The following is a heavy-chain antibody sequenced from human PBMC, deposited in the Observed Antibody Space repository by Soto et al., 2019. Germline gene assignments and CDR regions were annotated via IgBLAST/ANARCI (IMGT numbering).Heavy chain of an antibody. Sequence: QVQLVESGGGVVQPGRSLRLSCAASGFIFNEYGMHWVRQAPGKGLEWVAVIWYDGSNKYYADSVKCRFTISRDNSKNTMSLQMNSLRAEDTAVYHCARWGCSGSNCNLNQRSYDLWGQGTLVTVSS. V-gene: IGHV3-33*03. CDR1: GFIFNEYG. J-gene: IGHJ4*02. D-gene: IGHD2-15*01. CDR3: ARWGCSGSNCNLNQRSYDL. CDR2: IWYDGSNK.